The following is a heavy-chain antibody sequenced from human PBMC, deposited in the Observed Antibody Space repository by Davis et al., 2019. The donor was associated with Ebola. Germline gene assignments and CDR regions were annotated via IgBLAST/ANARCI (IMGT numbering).Heavy chain of an antibody. CDR1: GFTFDDYA. CDR2: ISWNSGSI. Sequence: GGSLRLSCAASGFTFDDYAMHWVRQAPGKGLEWASGISWNSGSIGYADSVKGRFTISRDNAKNSLYLQMNSLRAEDTAVYYCARARWLQSIYFDYWGQGTLVTVSS. V-gene: IGHV3-9*01. D-gene: IGHD5-24*01. J-gene: IGHJ4*02. CDR3: ARARWLQSIYFDY.